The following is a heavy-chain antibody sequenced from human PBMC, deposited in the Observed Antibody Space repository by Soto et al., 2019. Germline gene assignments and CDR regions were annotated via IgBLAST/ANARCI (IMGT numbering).Heavy chain of an antibody. CDR1: GFSLSTSGMC. J-gene: IGHJ6*02. Sequence: SGPTLVNPTQTLTLTCTFSGFSLSTSGMCVSWIRQPPGKALEWLALIDWDDDKYYSTSLKTRLTISKDTSKNQVVLTMTNMDPVDTATYYCARGGGGSCYHYYYYGMDVWGQGTTVTVSS. D-gene: IGHD2-15*01. CDR3: ARGGGGSCYHYYYYGMDV. CDR2: IDWDDDK. V-gene: IGHV2-70*01.